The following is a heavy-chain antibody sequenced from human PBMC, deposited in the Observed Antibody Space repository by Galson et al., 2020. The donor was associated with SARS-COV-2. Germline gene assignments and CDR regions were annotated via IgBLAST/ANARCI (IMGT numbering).Heavy chain of an antibody. CDR2: IWSDRPNR. D-gene: IGHD6-19*01. CDR1: GFTFNTHA. V-gene: IGHV3-33*01. Sequence: GESLKISCGASGFTFNTHAMHWVRQASGKGLEWVAMIWSDRPNRYYPDSVKGRFTISRDNSKNTVYLEINSLRPEDTAVYYCVTDPPGSGWAFRDWGQGTQVTVSS. J-gene: IGHJ1*01. CDR3: VTDPPGSGWAFRD.